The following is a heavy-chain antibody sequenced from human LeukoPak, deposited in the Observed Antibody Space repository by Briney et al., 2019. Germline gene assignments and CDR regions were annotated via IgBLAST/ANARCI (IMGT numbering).Heavy chain of an antibody. CDR1: GGSISSYY. D-gene: IGHD3-3*01. V-gene: IGHV4-59*01. Sequence: SETLSLTCSVSGGSISSYYWSWIRQPPGKGLEWIGYIYGSGSTNYNPSLKSRVIISVDTSKNQFSLKLSSVTAGDTAVYFCARGESHNFWSDYYRTILDVFDIWGQGTMVTVSS. CDR3: ARGESHNFWSDYYRTILDVFDI. CDR2: IYGSGST. J-gene: IGHJ3*02.